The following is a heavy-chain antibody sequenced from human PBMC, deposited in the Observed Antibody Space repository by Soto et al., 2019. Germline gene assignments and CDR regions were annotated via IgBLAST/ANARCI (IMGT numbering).Heavy chain of an antibody. CDR1: GGTFSSYA. V-gene: IGHV1-69*12. CDR3: ARVENYYGSHHVLYGMDV. CDR2: IIPIFGTA. D-gene: IGHD3-10*01. Sequence: QVQLVQSGAEVKKPGSSVKVSCKASGGTFSSYAISWVRQAPGQGLEWMGGIIPIFGTADYAQKFQDRVTITADAYTNTAYMELSSLRSEDTAVYYCARVENYYGSHHVLYGMDVWGQGTTVTVSS. J-gene: IGHJ6*02.